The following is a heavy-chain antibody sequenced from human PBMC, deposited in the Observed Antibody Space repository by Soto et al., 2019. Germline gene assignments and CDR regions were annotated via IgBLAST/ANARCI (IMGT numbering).Heavy chain of an antibody. D-gene: IGHD2-15*01. Sequence: VGSLRLSCADSGFTFSDYPMNWVRQAPGKGLEWVSSIRTISSAIYFADSVRGRFTISRDNARNSLYLQMTSLRDEDTAVYYCARETPSFDSWGQGTLVTVSS. CDR2: IRTISSAI. V-gene: IGHV3-48*02. J-gene: IGHJ4*02. CDR1: GFTFSDYP. CDR3: ARETPSFDS.